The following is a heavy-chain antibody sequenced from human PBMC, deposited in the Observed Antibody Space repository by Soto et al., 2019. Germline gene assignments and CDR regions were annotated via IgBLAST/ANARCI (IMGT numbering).Heavy chain of an antibody. D-gene: IGHD5-18*01. CDR2: IIPIFGTA. V-gene: IGHV1-69*13. Sequence: SVKVSCKASGGTFSSYAISWVRQAPGQGLEWMGGIIPIFGTANYAQKFQGRVTITADESTSTAYMELSSLRSEDTAVYYCARDRPKTTARVPNYYYYGMDVWGQGTTVTVSS. CDR3: ARDRPKTTARVPNYYYYGMDV. CDR1: GGTFSSYA. J-gene: IGHJ6*02.